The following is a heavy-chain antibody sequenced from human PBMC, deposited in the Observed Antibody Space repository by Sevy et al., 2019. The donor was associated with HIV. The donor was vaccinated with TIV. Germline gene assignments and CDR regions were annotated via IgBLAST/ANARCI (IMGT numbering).Heavy chain of an antibody. CDR2: ISSSSSYI. CDR1: GFTFSSYS. D-gene: IGHD4-17*01. J-gene: IGHJ6*02. Sequence: GESLKISCAASGFTFSSYSMNWVRQAPGKGLEWVSSISSSSSYIYYADSVKGRFTISRDNAKNSLYLQMNSLRAEDTAVYYCASLYGDYGYGMDVWGQGTTVTVSS. CDR3: ASLYGDYGYGMDV. V-gene: IGHV3-21*01.